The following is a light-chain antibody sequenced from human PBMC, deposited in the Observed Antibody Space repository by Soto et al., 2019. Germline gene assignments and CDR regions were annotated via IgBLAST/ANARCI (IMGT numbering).Light chain of an antibody. V-gene: IGLV2-8*01. CDR1: SSDVAGYNY. J-gene: IGLJ2*01. Sequence: QSVLTQPASVSGSPGQSITVSCTGNSSDVAGYNYVSWYQQHPDKAPKLMIYEVTKRPSGVPDRFSGSKSGNTASLTVSGLQAEDEADYYCSSYAGSNNLVFGGGTKLTVL. CDR2: EVT. CDR3: SSYAGSNNLV.